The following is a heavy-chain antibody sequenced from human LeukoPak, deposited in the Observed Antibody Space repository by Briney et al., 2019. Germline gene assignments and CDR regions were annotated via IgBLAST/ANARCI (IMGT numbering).Heavy chain of an antibody. J-gene: IGHJ4*02. Sequence: PGGSLRLACAASGFTFSSYAMHWVRQAPGKGLEWVAVISYDGSNTYYADSVKGRFTISRDNSKNTLPLQMNSLRAEDTAVYYCSRDPRTLDYWGRGTLVTVSS. CDR3: SRDPRTLDY. D-gene: IGHD3/OR15-3a*01. CDR1: GFTFSSYA. CDR2: ISYDGSNT. V-gene: IGHV3-30*04.